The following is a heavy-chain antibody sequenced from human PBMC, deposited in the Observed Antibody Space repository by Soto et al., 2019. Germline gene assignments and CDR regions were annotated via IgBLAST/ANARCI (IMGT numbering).Heavy chain of an antibody. D-gene: IGHD1-20*01. V-gene: IGHV1-18*01. CDR1: GYTFTTYP. Sequence: QVQLVQSGAEVRKPGASVKVSCQTSGYTFTTYPITWVRQAPGPGLEWLGWINVYNGNTVYAQKLQDRVTMTTDTSTSTAYMELRSLRSDDTAVYYCAREFYNFGTLDSWGQGTLVTVSS. J-gene: IGHJ4*02. CDR3: AREFYNFGTLDS. CDR2: INVYNGNT.